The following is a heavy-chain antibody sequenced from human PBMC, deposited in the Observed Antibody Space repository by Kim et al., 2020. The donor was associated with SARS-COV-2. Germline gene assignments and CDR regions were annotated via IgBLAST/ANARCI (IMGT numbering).Heavy chain of an antibody. V-gene: IGHV1-24*01. CDR3: ATSITIFGGFDP. Sequence: ASMKVSCKVSGYTLTELSMHWVRQAPGKGLEWMGGFDPEDGETIYAQKFQGRVTMTEDTSTDTAYMELSSLRSEDTAVYYCATSITIFGGFDPWGQGTLVTVSS. CDR2: FDPEDGET. CDR1: GYTLTELS. D-gene: IGHD3-3*01. J-gene: IGHJ5*02.